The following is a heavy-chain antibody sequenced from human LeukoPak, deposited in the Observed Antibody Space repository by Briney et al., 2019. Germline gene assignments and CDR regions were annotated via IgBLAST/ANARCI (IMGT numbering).Heavy chain of an antibody. D-gene: IGHD2-15*01. J-gene: IGHJ6*02. CDR2: IYHSGST. CDR1: GDSISSDGYS. Sequence: SQTLSLTCVVSGDSISSDGYSWSWIRQPPGKGLEWIGYIYHSGSTYYTPSLESRVTISVDRSKNQFSLKLSSVTAADTAVYYCARETRYCSGGSCYSGMDVWGQGTTVTVSS. CDR3: ARETRYCSGGSCYSGMDV. V-gene: IGHV4-30-2*01.